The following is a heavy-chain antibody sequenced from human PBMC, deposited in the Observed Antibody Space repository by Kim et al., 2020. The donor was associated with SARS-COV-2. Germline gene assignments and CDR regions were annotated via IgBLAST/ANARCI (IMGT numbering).Heavy chain of an antibody. CDR3: ARDRGHYNFWSGYPIGYYYGMDV. D-gene: IGHD3-3*01. J-gene: IGHJ6*02. CDR2: ISSSSSTI. V-gene: IGHV3-48*02. CDR1: GFTFSSYS. Sequence: GGSLRLSCAASGFTFSSYSMNWVRQAPGKGLEWVSYISSSSSTIYYADSVKGRFTISRDNAKNSLYLQMNSLRDEDTAVYYCARDRGHYNFWSGYPIGYYYGMDVWGQGTTVTVSS.